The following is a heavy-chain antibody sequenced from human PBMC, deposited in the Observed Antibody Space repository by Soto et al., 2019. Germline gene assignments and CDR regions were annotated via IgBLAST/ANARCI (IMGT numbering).Heavy chain of an antibody. D-gene: IGHD1-26*01. V-gene: IGHV1-3*01. CDR1: GYSFTNSG. J-gene: IGHJ5*02. Sequence: GASVKVSCKASGYSFTNSGIHWLRQAPGQRLEWMGWINAGSGSAKYSQKFQGRVTITRDTSASTAYMELRSLRSDDTAVYYCARVVGALGHWXDPWGQGTLVTVSS. CDR2: INAGSGSA. CDR3: ARVVGALGHWXDP.